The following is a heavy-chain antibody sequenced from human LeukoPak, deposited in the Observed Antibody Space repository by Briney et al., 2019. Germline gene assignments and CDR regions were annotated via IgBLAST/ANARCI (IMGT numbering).Heavy chain of an antibody. V-gene: IGHV3-33*01. CDR1: GFTFSNYG. J-gene: IGHJ4*02. CDR3: ATARSYTNSWFFES. CDR2: IWYDGSKK. D-gene: IGHD6-13*01. Sequence: GGSLRLSSAASGFTFSNYGMHGVRQAPGKGLEGVAIIWYDGSKKNYADSVKGRFTISRDNSENTLYLQMNSLRADDTAVYYCATARSYTNSWFFESWGQGSLVSVSS.